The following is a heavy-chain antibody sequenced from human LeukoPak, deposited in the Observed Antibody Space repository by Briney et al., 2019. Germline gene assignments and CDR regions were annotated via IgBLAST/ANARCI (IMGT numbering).Heavy chain of an antibody. CDR1: GFTFSSSW. Sequence: PGGSLRLSCAASGFTFSSSWMHWVCQAPEKGLEWVADIKCDGSEKYYVDSVKGRLTISRDNAKNSLSLQMNSLRAEDTALYYCARGNAMGVWGQGTTVTASS. CDR2: IKCDGSEK. CDR3: ARGNAMGV. V-gene: IGHV3-52*01. J-gene: IGHJ6*02.